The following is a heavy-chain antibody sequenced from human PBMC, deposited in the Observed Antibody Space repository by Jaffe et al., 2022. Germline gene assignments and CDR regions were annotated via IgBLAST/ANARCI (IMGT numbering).Heavy chain of an antibody. CDR2: ISWNSGSI. D-gene: IGHD3-10*01. V-gene: IGHV3-9*01. Sequence: EVQLVESGGGLVQPGRSLRLSCAASGFTFDDYAMHWVRQAPGKGLEWVSGISWNSGSIGYADSVKGRFTISRDNAKNSLYLQMNSLRAEDTALYYCAKGPQGGLYGSGSWRHWGNWGQGTLVTVSS. CDR3: AKGPQGGLYGSGSWRHWGN. J-gene: IGHJ4*02. CDR1: GFTFDDYA.